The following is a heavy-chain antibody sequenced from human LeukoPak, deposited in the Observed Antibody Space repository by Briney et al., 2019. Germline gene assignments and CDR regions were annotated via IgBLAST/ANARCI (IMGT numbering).Heavy chain of an antibody. CDR2: INPSSGGT. J-gene: IGHJ4*02. CDR3: AREEATTGVS. D-gene: IGHD4-23*01. CDR1: GYTFSSYY. Sequence: ASVKVSCKASGYTFSSYYMHWVRQAPGQGPEWVGIINPSSGGTSYAQKFQGRVTMTRDTSTSTVYMEVSSLYFDDTAVYYCAREEATTGVSWGQGTLVTVSS. V-gene: IGHV1-46*01.